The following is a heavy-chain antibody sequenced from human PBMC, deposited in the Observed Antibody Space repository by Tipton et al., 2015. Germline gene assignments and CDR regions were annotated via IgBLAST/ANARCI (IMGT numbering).Heavy chain of an antibody. D-gene: IGHD6-13*01. CDR3: ARARGYSSWYATRTWFDP. CDR1: GDSIMSYY. J-gene: IGHJ5*02. Sequence: TLSLTCNVSGDSIMSYYWSWIRQPPGKGLEWIGYIFNSGRTSYNPPLKNRVTISVDTSRNQFSLKLISVTAADTAVYYCARARGYSSWYATRTWFDPWGQGTLVTVSS. CDR2: IFNSGRT. V-gene: IGHV4-4*08.